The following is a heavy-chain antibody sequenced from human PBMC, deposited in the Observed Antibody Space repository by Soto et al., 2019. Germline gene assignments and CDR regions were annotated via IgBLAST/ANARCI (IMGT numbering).Heavy chain of an antibody. V-gene: IGHV4-61*01. J-gene: IGHJ6*02. CDR3: ARDPVVPAAIGVFYGMDV. D-gene: IGHD2-2*02. CDR2: IYDIGST. CDR1: GGSVSSGSYY. Sequence: SETLSLTCTVSGGSVSSGSYYWSWIRQPPGKGLEWIGYIYDIGSTNYNPALKSRVTISVDTSKNQFSLKLSSVTAADTAVYYCARDPVVPAAIGVFYGMDVWGQGTTVTVPS.